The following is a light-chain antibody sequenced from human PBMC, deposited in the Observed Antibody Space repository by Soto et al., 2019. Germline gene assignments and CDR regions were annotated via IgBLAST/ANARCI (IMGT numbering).Light chain of an antibody. V-gene: IGLV1-40*01. CDR3: QSYDSSLSGYDV. J-gene: IGLJ1*01. Sequence: QSVLTQPPSVSGAPGQRVTISCTGSSSNIGAGYDVHWYQQLPGTAPKLLIYGNSNRPSGVPDRVSGSKSGTSASLAITGLQAEDEADYYGQSYDSSLSGYDVFGTGTKLTVL. CDR2: GNS. CDR1: SSNIGAGYD.